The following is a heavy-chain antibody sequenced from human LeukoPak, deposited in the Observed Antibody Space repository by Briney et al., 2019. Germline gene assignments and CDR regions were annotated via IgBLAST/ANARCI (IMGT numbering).Heavy chain of an antibody. D-gene: IGHD5-18*01. J-gene: IGHJ4*02. CDR3: ARGGLGYSYGYYFEY. CDR1: GGSISSGGYY. CDR2: IYYSGST. Sequence: SQTLSLTCTVSGGSISSGGYYWRWIRQHPGKGLEWIGYIYYSGSTYYNPSLKSRVTISVDTSKNQFSLKLSSVTAADTAVYYCARGGLGYSYGYYFEYWGQGTLVTVSS. V-gene: IGHV4-31*03.